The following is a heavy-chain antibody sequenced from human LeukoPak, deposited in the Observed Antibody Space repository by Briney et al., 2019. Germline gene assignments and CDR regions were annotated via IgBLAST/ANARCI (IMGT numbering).Heavy chain of an antibody. CDR2: ISSSSSYI. D-gene: IGHD6-6*01. Sequence: SGGSLRLSCAASGFTFSSYSMNWVRQAPGKGLEWVSSISSSSSYIYYADSVKGRFTISRDNAKNSLYLQMNSLRAEDMALYYCAKDVAARPGDSGFDYWGQGTLVTVSS. V-gene: IGHV3-21*04. CDR1: GFTFSSYS. CDR3: AKDVAARPGDSGFDY. J-gene: IGHJ4*02.